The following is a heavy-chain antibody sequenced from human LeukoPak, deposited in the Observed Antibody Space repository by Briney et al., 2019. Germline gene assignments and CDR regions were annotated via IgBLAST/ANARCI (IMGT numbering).Heavy chain of an antibody. J-gene: IGHJ1*01. CDR3: ARDTSSSWYSAEYFQH. Sequence: PGGSLRLSCAASGFTFSSYWMSWVRQAPGKGLEWVANIKQDGSEKYYVDSVKGRFTISRDNAKNSLYLQMNSLRAEDTAVYYCARDTSSSWYSAEYFQHWGQGTLVTVSS. D-gene: IGHD6-13*01. V-gene: IGHV3-7*01. CDR2: IKQDGSEK. CDR1: GFTFSSYW.